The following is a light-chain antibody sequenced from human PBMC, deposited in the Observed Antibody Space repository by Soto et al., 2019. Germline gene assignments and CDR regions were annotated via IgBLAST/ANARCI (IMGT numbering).Light chain of an antibody. Sequence: QSALTQPASVSGSPGQSITISCTGTSSDVGGYSYVSWYQQHPGKAPKLMIYEVSNRPSGVSNRFSGSKSGNTASLTISGLQAEDEADYYCSSFTSSSTLVVFGGGTQLTVL. CDR2: EVS. V-gene: IGLV2-14*01. J-gene: IGLJ2*01. CDR3: SSFTSSSTLVV. CDR1: SSDVGGYSY.